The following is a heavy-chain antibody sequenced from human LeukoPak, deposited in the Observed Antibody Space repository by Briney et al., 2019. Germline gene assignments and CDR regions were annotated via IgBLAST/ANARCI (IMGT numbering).Heavy chain of an antibody. D-gene: IGHD6-19*01. Sequence: GGSLRLSCAASGFTFSSYGMHWVRQAPGQGLEWVAFIRSDGSNKYYADSVKGRFTISRDNAKNSLYLQMNSLRAEDTAVYYCARDRAYSSGWYYYYYYYMDVWGKGTTVTVSS. CDR3: ARDRAYSSGWYYYYYYYMDV. J-gene: IGHJ6*03. V-gene: IGHV3-30*02. CDR1: GFTFSSYG. CDR2: IRSDGSNK.